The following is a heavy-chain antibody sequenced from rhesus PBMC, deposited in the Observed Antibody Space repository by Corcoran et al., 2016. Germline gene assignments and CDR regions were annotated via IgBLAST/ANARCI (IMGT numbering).Heavy chain of an antibody. Sequence: QLQLQESGPGLVKPSETLSLPCAVSGGSISSNYWSCIRPPPGKGLEWIGRISGSGGSTDYKPSHKSRVTISTDTSKNQFSLKLSSVTAADTAVYYCARDYNFWSGYFNFDYWGQGVLVTVSS. CDR1: GGSISSNY. J-gene: IGHJ4*01. V-gene: IGHV4-173*01. CDR3: ARDYNFWSGYFNFDY. CDR2: ISGSGGST. D-gene: IGHD3-3*01.